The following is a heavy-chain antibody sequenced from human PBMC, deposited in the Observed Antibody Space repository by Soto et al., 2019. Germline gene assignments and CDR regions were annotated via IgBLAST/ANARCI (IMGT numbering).Heavy chain of an antibody. CDR3: VRTSLVVAAATREDY. CDR1: GFTFSSYW. D-gene: IGHD2-15*01. V-gene: IGHV3-74*01. J-gene: IGHJ4*02. Sequence: EVQLVESGGGLVQPGGSLRLSCAASGFTFSSYWMHWVRQAPGKGLVWVSRINSDGSSTSYADSVKGRFTISRDNAKKTLYLQMSSLRPECTAVYYCVRTSLVVAAATREDYWGQGTLVTVSS. CDR2: INSDGSST.